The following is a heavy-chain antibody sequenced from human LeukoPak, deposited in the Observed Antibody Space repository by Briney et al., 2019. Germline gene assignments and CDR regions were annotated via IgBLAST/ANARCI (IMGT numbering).Heavy chain of an antibody. CDR1: GGSISSSSYY. CDR2: IYYSGST. D-gene: IGHD1-26*01. CDR3: ARRPIVGATRY. V-gene: IGHV4-39*01. J-gene: IGHJ4*02. Sequence: PSETLSLTCTVSGGSISSSSYYWGWIRQPPGKGLEWIGSIYYSGSTYYNPSLKSRVTISVDTSKNQFSLKLSSVTAADTAVYYCARRPIVGATRYWGQGTLVTVS.